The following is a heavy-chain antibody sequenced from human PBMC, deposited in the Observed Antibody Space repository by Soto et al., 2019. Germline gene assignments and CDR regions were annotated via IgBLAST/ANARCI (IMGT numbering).Heavy chain of an antibody. V-gene: IGHV1-2*04. J-gene: IGHJ2*01. CDR3: ARGPYCGGDCYNPRVQNWYFDL. D-gene: IGHD2-21*02. CDR1: GYTFTGYY. CDR2: INPNSGGT. Sequence: GGSVKVSCKASGYTFTGYYMHWVRQAPGQGLEWMGWINPNSGGTNYAQKFQGWVTMTRDTSISTAYMELSRLRSDDTAVYYCARGPYCGGDCYNPRVQNWYFDLWGRGTLVTVSS.